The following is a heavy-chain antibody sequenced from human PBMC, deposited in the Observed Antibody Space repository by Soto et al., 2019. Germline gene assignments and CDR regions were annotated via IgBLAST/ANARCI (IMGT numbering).Heavy chain of an antibody. CDR1: GFTFSSYA. CDR2: ISGSGGST. D-gene: IGHD3-10*01. J-gene: IGHJ6*03. CDR3: AKDGYSGSGSTYYYYYYMDV. V-gene: IGHV3-23*01. Sequence: EVQLLESGGGLVQPGGSLRLSCAASGFTFSSYAMSWVRQAPGKGLECVSAISGSGGSTYYADSVKGRFTISRDNSKNTLYLQMNSLRAEDTAVYYCAKDGYSGSGSTYYYYYYMDVWGKGTTVTVSS.